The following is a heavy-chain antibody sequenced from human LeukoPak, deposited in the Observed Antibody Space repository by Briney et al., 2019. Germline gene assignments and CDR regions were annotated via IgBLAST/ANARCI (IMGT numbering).Heavy chain of an antibody. V-gene: IGHV3-9*01. J-gene: IGHJ3*02. CDR2: ISWNSGSI. D-gene: IGHD1-26*01. CDR3: AKDILGSYYAFDI. Sequence: GGSLRLSCAASGFTFDDYAMHWVRQTPGKGLEWVSGISWNSGSIGYADSVKGRFTISRDNAKNSLYLQMNSLRAEDTALYYCAKDILGSYYAFDIWGQGTMVTVSS. CDR1: GFTFDDYA.